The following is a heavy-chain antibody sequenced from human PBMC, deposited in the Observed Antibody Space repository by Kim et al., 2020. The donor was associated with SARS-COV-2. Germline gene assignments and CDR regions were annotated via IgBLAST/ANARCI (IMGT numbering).Heavy chain of an antibody. V-gene: IGHV4-38-2*02. CDR2: IYHSGST. Sequence: SETLSLTCTVSGYSISSGYYWGWIRQPPGKGLEWIGSIYHSGSTYYNPSLKSRVTISVDTSKNQFSLKLSSVTAADTAVYYCARDIGPYDILIFFDYWGQGTLVTVSS. CDR1: GYSISSGYY. J-gene: IGHJ4*02. D-gene: IGHD3-9*01. CDR3: ARDIGPYDILIFFDY.